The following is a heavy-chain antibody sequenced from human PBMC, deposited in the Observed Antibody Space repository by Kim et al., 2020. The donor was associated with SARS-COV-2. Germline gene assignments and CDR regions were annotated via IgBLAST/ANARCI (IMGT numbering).Heavy chain of an antibody. V-gene: IGHV1-69*04. CDR1: GGTFSSYA. J-gene: IGHJ4*02. CDR3: ARDSGILTGYSVGANDY. D-gene: IGHD3-9*01. CDR2: IIPILGIA. Sequence: SVKVSCKASGGTFSSYAISWVRQAPGQGLEWMGRIIPILGIANYAQKFQGRVTITADKSTSTAYMELSSLRSEDTAVYYCARDSGILTGYSVGANDYWGQGTLVTVSS.